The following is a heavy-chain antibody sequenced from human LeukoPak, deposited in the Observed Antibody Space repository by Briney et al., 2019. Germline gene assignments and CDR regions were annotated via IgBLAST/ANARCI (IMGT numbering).Heavy chain of an antibody. D-gene: IGHD6-13*01. J-gene: IGHJ4*02. V-gene: IGHV3-23*05. CDR2: IDSSGSYT. CDR1: GFTFSSYA. CDR3: AKGSAGGRPYYFDY. Sequence: GGSLRLSCAVSGFTFSSYAMSWVRKAQGRGLEWVSAIDSSGSYTWYDDSVKGRFTISRDNSKNTLYLQMNSLRAEDTAVYYCAKGSAGGRPYYFDYWGQGTLVPVSS.